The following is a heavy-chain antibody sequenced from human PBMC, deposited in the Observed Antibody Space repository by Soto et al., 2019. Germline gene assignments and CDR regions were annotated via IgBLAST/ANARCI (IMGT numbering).Heavy chain of an antibody. V-gene: IGHV2-5*02. J-gene: IGHJ5*02. CDR2: IYWDDDK. D-gene: IGHD2-15*01. CDR1: GFSLSTSGVG. CDR3: AHRRMFCSGNSCYSNWFDP. Sequence: QIILKESGPTLVKPTQTLTLTCTFSGFSLSTSGVGVGWIRQPPGKALEWLALIYWDDDKRYSPSLKSRLTITKDTSKNQVVLTMTNMDPVDTATYYCAHRRMFCSGNSCYSNWFDPWGQGTLVTVSS.